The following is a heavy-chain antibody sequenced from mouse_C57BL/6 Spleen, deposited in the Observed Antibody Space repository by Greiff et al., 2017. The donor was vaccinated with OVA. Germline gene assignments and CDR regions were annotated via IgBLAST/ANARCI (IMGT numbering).Heavy chain of an antibody. Sequence: VQLQQPGAELVKPGASVKMSCKASGYTFTSYWITWVKQRPGQGLEWIGDIYPGSGSTNYNEKFKSKATLTVDTSSSTAYMQLSSLTSDDSAVYSGASGDAYGYYAMDYWGQGTSVTVSS. CDR1: GYTFTSYW. V-gene: IGHV1-55*01. CDR2: IYPGSGST. J-gene: IGHJ4*01. D-gene: IGHD1-1*02. CDR3: ASGDAYGYYAMDY.